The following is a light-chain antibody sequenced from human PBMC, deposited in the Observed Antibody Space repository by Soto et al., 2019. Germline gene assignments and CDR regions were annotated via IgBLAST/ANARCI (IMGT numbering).Light chain of an antibody. CDR2: LGS. CDR3: MQALQTPWT. J-gene: IGKJ1*01. CDR1: QILLYSNGYNY. V-gene: IGKV2-28*01. Sequence: DIVMTQSPLSLPATPGEPASISCRSSQILLYSNGYNYLDWYLQKPGQAPQLLIYLGSNRASGVPDRFSGSGSGTDFTLKISRVEAEDVGVYYCMQALQTPWTFGQGTKVDIK.